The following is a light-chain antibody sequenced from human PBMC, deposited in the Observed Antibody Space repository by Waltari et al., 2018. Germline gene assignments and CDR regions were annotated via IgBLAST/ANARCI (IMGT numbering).Light chain of an antibody. CDR3: QRYGTSPRSFT. Sequence: ETVLTQSPGTLSLSPGERATLSCRASQSVTRDYLAWYQQKPGQPPSLLIYGASSRATGIPDRFSGSGSGTDFTLTISRLEPEDFAVYYCQRYGTSPRSFTFGPGTKVEI. CDR1: QSVTRDY. CDR2: GAS. J-gene: IGKJ3*01. V-gene: IGKV3-20*01.